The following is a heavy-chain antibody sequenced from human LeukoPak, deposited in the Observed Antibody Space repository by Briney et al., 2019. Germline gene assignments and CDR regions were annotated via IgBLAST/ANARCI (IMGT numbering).Heavy chain of an antibody. V-gene: IGHV1-69*13. Sequence: SVKVSCKASGYTFTSYGISWVRQAPGQRLEWMGGIIPIFGTANYAQKFQGRVTITADESTSTAYMELSSLRSEDTAVYYCARDKMVRGVNYYYYYMDVWGKGTTVTISS. CDR1: GYTFTSYG. D-gene: IGHD3-10*01. CDR2: IIPIFGTA. CDR3: ARDKMVRGVNYYYYYMDV. J-gene: IGHJ6*03.